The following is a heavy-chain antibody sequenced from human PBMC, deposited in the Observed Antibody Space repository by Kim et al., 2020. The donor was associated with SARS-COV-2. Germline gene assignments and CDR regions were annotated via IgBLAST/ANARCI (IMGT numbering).Heavy chain of an antibody. V-gene: IGHV3-23*01. D-gene: IGHD4-4*01. Sequence: YADSVKGRFTISRDNSKNTLYLQMNSLRAEDTAVYYCAKDLRVTTRAFDIWGQGTMVTVSS. J-gene: IGHJ3*02. CDR3: AKDLRVTTRAFDI.